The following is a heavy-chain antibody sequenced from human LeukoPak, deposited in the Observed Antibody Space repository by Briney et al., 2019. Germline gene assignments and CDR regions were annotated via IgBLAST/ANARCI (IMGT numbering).Heavy chain of an antibody. CDR2: IKQDGSEK. CDR3: ARDHHWNDADPLFHYYYMDV. J-gene: IGHJ6*03. D-gene: IGHD1-1*01. Sequence: PGGSLRLSCAASGFTFSSYWMSWVRQAPGKGLEWVANIKQDGSEKYYVDSVKGRFTISRDNAKNSLYLQMNSLRAEDTAVYYCARDHHWNDADPLFHYYYMDVWGKGTTVTVSS. CDR1: GFTFSSYW. V-gene: IGHV3-7*01.